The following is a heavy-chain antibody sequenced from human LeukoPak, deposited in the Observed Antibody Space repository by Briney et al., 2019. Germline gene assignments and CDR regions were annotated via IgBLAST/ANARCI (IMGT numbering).Heavy chain of an antibody. Sequence: GGSLRLSCTASGFSFRSFAMSWVRQAPGQGLEWVSSISGGGEDTYYADSVKGRFTISRDNSEATLYLQMNSLGADDTALYYCARTIAQYTNTWLYYYYGLDVWGQGTTVTVSS. J-gene: IGHJ6*02. CDR3: ARTIAQYTNTWLYYYYGLDV. D-gene: IGHD6-13*01. CDR2: ISGGGEDT. V-gene: IGHV3-23*01. CDR1: GFSFRSFA.